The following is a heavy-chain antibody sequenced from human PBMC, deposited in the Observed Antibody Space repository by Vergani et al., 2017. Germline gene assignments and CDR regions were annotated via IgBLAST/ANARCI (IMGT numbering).Heavy chain of an antibody. CDR1: GASFNSYA. D-gene: IGHD3-10*01. Sequence: QVQLVQSGAEVKKPGSSVKVSCKASGASFNSYAISWVRQAPGQGLEWMGGIVPVVVTPKYAQKFQGRVTITADESTSTVYMDLSSFTSEDTAVYYCARDDGLLSHYGSGSAHYNGMDIWGLGTSVTVSS. J-gene: IGHJ6*02. V-gene: IGHV1-69*12. CDR2: IVPVVVTP. CDR3: ARDDGLLSHYGSGSAHYNGMDI.